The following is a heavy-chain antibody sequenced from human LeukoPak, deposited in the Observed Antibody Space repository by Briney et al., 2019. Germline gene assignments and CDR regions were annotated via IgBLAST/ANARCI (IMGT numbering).Heavy chain of an antibody. J-gene: IGHJ4*02. CDR3: TGHVSAAAGGQ. Sequence: SSETLSLTCAVYGGSVRDNYWSWIRQRPGKGLEWIGEIHHSGSTKYNPSLKSRVTMSLDTSKNQFSLKLNSVTAADTAVYYCTGHVSAAAGGQWGQGTLVTVSS. D-gene: IGHD6-13*01. V-gene: IGHV4-34*01. CDR2: IHHSGST. CDR1: GGSVRDNY.